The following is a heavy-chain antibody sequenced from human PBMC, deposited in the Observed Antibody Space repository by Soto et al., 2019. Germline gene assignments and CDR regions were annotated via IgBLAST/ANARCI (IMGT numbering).Heavy chain of an antibody. Sequence: QVQLQESGPGLVNPSETLSLTCTVSGASIRTYYWSWIRQTPGTGLEWIGYIYNSGSTDYNPTLKSRFTVSGDTSKNQVSAKVTSVTAADTAVYYCARKRVYYYGGGGAFDFCGPGTKVTVSS. J-gene: IGHJ3*01. V-gene: IGHV4-59*01. D-gene: IGHD3-22*01. CDR1: GASIRTYY. CDR2: IYNSGST. CDR3: ARKRVYYYGGGGAFDF.